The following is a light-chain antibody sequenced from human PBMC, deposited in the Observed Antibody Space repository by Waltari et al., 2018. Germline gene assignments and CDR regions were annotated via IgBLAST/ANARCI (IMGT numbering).Light chain of an antibody. V-gene: IGLV2-14*03. CDR3: NSYKSDSSGV. CDR2: YVN. J-gene: IGLJ3*02. CDR1: SSDIGRYNY. Sequence: QPALTQPASVSGPPGQSITISCTGTSSDIGRYNYVSWYQQHPGKAPKLLFFYVNKRPSGGLDRFSGSKSANTASLTISGLRAEDEADYYCNSYKSDSSGVFGGGTRLTVL.